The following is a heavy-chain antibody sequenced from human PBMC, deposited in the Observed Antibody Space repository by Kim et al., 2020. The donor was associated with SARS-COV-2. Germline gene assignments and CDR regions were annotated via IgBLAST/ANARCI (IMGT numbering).Heavy chain of an antibody. CDR3: ASSKSGAYYYGSGSLDY. J-gene: IGHJ4*02. V-gene: IGHV4-34*01. CDR1: GGSFSGYY. Sequence: SETLSLTCAVYGGSFSGYYWSWIRQPPGKGLEWIGEINHSGSTNYNPSLKSRVTISVDTSKNQFSLKLSSVTAADTAVYYCASSKSGAYYYGSGSLDYWGQGNRVTVYS. CDR2: INHSGST. D-gene: IGHD3-10*01.